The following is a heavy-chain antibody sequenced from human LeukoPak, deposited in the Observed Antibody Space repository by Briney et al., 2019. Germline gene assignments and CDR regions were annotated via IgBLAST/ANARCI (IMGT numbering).Heavy chain of an antibody. CDR3: ARTSAAGALGTFDI. D-gene: IGHD6-13*01. Sequence: SETLSLTCTVSGGSISSYYWSWIRQPPGKGLEWIGYIYYSGSTNYNPSLKSRVTISVDTSKNQFSLKLSSVTAADTAVYYCARTSAAGALGTFDIWGQGAMVTVSS. CDR1: GGSISSYY. J-gene: IGHJ3*02. V-gene: IGHV4-59*01. CDR2: IYYSGST.